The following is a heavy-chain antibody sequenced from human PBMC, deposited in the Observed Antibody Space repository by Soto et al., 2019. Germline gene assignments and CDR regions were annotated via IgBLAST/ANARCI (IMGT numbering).Heavy chain of an antibody. V-gene: IGHV4-39*01. J-gene: IGHJ4*02. Sequence: PSETLSLTCTVSGGSISSSSYYWGWIRQPPGKGLEWVGSIHYGGSTYYNPSLKSRVAISVDTSKNQFSLKLSSVTAADTAMYCCARLNDYWGQGTLVTVSS. CDR3: ARLNDY. CDR2: IHYGGST. CDR1: GGSISSSSYY.